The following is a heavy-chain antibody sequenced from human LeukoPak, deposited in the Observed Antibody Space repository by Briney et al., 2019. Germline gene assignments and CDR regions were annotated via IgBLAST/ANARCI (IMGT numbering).Heavy chain of an antibody. V-gene: IGHV3-23*01. CDR2: ISVDSIT. CDR1: GLTFSSYA. Sequence: GGSLRLSCAASGLTFSSYALSWVRQAPGKGLDWVSSISVDSITYYLDSVKGRFTISRANSKSTLYLQMHSLRAEDTALYYCAKCNLNNCREGFDIWGQGTMVTVSS. D-gene: IGHD1-1*01. J-gene: IGHJ3*02. CDR3: AKCNLNNCREGFDI.